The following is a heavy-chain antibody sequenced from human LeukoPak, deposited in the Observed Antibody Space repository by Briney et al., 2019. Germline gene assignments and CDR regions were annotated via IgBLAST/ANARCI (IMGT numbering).Heavy chain of an antibody. CDR2: IRYDGSDK. CDR3: ARDSQLWFGELLRGGIDY. D-gene: IGHD3-10*01. V-gene: IGHV3-30*02. Sequence: GGSLRLSCAASGFTFSNYGMHWVRQAPGKGLEWVAFIRYDGSDKYYADSVKGRFTISRDNSKNTLYLQMNSLRAEDTAVYYCARDSQLWFGELLRGGIDYWGQGTLVTVSS. J-gene: IGHJ4*02. CDR1: GFTFSNYG.